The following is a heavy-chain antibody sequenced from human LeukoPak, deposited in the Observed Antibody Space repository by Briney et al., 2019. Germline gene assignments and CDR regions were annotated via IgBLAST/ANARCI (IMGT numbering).Heavy chain of an antibody. Sequence: SETLSLTCAVYGGPFSGYYWSWIRQPPGKGLEGIGQINPGVSTTSNPSLRSRVPISVATSKNHFSLKLSSVTAADPAAYYWARFLWLGGTNVFDYWGQGTLVTVSS. V-gene: IGHV4-34*01. D-gene: IGHD3-10*01. J-gene: IGHJ4*02. CDR1: GGPFSGYY. CDR3: ARFLWLGGTNVFDY. CDR2: INPGVST.